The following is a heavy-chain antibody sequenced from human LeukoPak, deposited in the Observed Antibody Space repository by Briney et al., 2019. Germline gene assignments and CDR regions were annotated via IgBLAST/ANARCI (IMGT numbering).Heavy chain of an antibody. CDR1: GGSISSYY. D-gene: IGHD3-22*01. Sequence: SETLSLTCTVSGGSISSYYWSWIRQPAGKGLEWIGRIYTSGSTNYNPSLKSRVTMSVDTSKNQFSLKLSSVTAADTAVYYCAGPLPYYYDSSGYYYDSYYYYGTDVWGQGTTVTVSS. V-gene: IGHV4-4*07. CDR3: AGPLPYYYDSSGYYYDSYYYYGTDV. J-gene: IGHJ6*02. CDR2: IYTSGST.